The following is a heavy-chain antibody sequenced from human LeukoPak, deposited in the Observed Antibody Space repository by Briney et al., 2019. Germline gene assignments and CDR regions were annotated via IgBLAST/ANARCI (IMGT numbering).Heavy chain of an antibody. CDR2: VSSTSSFI. V-gene: IGHV3-21*01. CDR3: ARDYFSRAALLGYFDL. CDR1: GFTVSSNY. D-gene: IGHD2-15*01. J-gene: IGHJ2*01. Sequence: GGSLRLSCAASGFTVSSNYMSWVRQAPGKGLEWVSCVSSTSSFIYYADSVKGRFTISRDNAKNSLYLQMNSLRAEDTAVYYCARDYFSRAALLGYFDLWGRGTLVTVSS.